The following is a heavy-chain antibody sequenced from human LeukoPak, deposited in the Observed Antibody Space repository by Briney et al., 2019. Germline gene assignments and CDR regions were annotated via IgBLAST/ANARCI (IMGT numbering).Heavy chain of an antibody. CDR2: ISAYNGNT. Sequence: ASVKVSCKASGYTFTSYGISWVRQAPGQGLEWMGWISAYNGNTNYAQKLQGRVTMTTDTSTSTAYMELRSLRAEDTAVYYCARVVLGSYNDAFDIWGQGTMVTVSS. CDR1: GYTFTSYG. J-gene: IGHJ3*02. CDR3: ARVVLGSYNDAFDI. D-gene: IGHD3-10*01. V-gene: IGHV1-18*01.